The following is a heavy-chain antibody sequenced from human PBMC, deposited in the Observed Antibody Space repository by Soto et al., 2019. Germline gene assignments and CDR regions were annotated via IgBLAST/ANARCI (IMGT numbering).Heavy chain of an antibody. V-gene: IGHV3-30*18. D-gene: IGHD3-9*01. J-gene: IGHJ4*02. Sequence: QVQLVESGGGVVQPGRSLRLSCEASGFIFSNYGMHWVRQAPGKGLEWVALISYDGSKQYYIDAVKGRFTVSRDNSKNTVYLQTNRLRADDTAVYYCAKEWADTLTGEWGQGTLVTVSS. CDR2: ISYDGSKQ. CDR3: AKEWADTLTGE. CDR1: GFIFSNYG.